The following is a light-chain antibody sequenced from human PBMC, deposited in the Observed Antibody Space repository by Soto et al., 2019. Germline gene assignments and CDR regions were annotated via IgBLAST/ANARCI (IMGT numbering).Light chain of an antibody. J-gene: IGLJ1*01. V-gene: IGLV1-40*02. CDR3: QSYNSSLSGYV. Sequence: HSVVTHPPSVSVAARHMVTISFTGSSQHIGAGYDVHWYQQLPGTAPKLLIYGNSNRPSGVPDRFSGSKSGTSASLAITGLQAEDEAYYYCQSYNSSLSGYVFGTGTKVTVL. CDR1: SQHIGAGYD. CDR2: GNS.